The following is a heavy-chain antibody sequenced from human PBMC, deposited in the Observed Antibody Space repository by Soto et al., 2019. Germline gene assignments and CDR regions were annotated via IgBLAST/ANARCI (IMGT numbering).Heavy chain of an antibody. V-gene: IGHV3-9*01. CDR3: AKEGFDY. J-gene: IGHJ4*02. Sequence: EVQLVESGGGLVQPGRYLRLSCAASGFTFDDYAMHWVRQAPGKGLEWVSGISWNSGSIGYADSVKGRFTISRDNAKNALYLQMNSLRAEDTALYYCAKEGFDYWGQGTLVTVSS. CDR2: ISWNSGSI. CDR1: GFTFDDYA.